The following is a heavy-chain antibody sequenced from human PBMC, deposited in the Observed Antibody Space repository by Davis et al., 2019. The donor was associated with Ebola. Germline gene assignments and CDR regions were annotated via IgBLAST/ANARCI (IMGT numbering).Heavy chain of an antibody. V-gene: IGHV1-46*01. CDR3: ARERLRLRTPYGMDV. CDR1: GYTFTGYY. CDR2: INPSGGST. Sequence: AASVKVSCKASGYTFTGYYMHWVRQAPGQGLEWMGIINPSGGSTSYAQKFQGRVTMTRDTSTSTVYMELSSLRSEDTAVYYCARERLRLRTPYGMDVWGQGTTVTVSS. D-gene: IGHD5-12*01. J-gene: IGHJ6*02.